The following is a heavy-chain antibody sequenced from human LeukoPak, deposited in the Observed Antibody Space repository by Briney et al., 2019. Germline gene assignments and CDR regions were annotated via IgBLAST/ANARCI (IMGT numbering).Heavy chain of an antibody. Sequence: GGSLRLSCAASGFTFNNYPMQWVRQAPGKGLEWVAVISYDGSNKYYADSVKGRFTISRDNSKNTPFLQMNSLRADDTAVYYCARGTYCTTTSCYSHYFYCIDVWGKGTTVTVSS. V-gene: IGHV3-30*04. CDR3: ARGTYCTTTSCYSHYFYCIDV. CDR1: GFTFNNYP. J-gene: IGHJ6*03. CDR2: ISYDGSNK. D-gene: IGHD2-2*01.